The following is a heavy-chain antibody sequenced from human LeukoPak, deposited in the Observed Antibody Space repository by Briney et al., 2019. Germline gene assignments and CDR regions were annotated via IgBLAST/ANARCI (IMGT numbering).Heavy chain of an antibody. V-gene: IGHV3-7*01. CDR2: IKQDGSQK. J-gene: IGHJ3*01. CDR1: GFTFNNYC. D-gene: IGHD4-17*01. Sequence: GGSLRLSCAVSGFTFNNYCMSWVRQAPGKRLQWVANIKQDGSQKFYVDSVKGRFTISRDNTKNSLYLQMNSLRAEDTAMYYCARGDFSDYGDYVDAFDVWGQGTMVTVSS. CDR3: ARGDFSDYGDYVDAFDV.